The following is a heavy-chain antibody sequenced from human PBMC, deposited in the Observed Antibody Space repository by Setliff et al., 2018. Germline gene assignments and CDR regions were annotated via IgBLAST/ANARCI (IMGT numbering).Heavy chain of an antibody. CDR1: GYSFANSW. D-gene: IGHD3-22*01. J-gene: IGHJ4*02. CDR3: VRHPYYDSSGYYSYFDY. CDR2: IYAGDSDT. V-gene: IGHV5-51*01. Sequence: GESLKISCKGSGYSFANSWIAWVRQMPGKGLEWMGVIYAGDSDTRYRPSFQGQVTISVDKSISTAYLHWASLKASDTAMYYCVRHPYYDSSGYYSYFDYWGQGALVTVSS.